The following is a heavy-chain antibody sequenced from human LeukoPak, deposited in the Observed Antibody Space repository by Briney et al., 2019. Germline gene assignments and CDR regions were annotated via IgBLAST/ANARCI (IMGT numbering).Heavy chain of an antibody. Sequence: GGSLRLSCAASGFTFSDYYMSWIRQAPGKGLEWVSYISSSGSTIYYADSVKGRFTISRDNSKNTLFLQMNSLRAEDTAVYYCARRGDGGRSFDYWGQGTLVTVSS. CDR1: GFTFSDYY. CDR3: ARRGDGGRSFDY. V-gene: IGHV3-11*01. CDR2: ISSSGSTI. D-gene: IGHD4-23*01. J-gene: IGHJ4*02.